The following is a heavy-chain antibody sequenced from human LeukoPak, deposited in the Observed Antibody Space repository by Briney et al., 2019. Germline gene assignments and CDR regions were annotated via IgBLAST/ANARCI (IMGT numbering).Heavy chain of an antibody. Sequence: ASVKVSCTASGYTFTAFYMHWVRQAPGRGPEWMGWINPNSGGTKYAQNFQGRVTMTRDKSISTFYMELSSLRSDDTAVYYCARVSDLVVVPAAFYFDHWGQGTLVTVSS. CDR1: GYTFTAFY. CDR3: ARVSDLVVVPAAFYFDH. CDR2: INPNSGGT. J-gene: IGHJ4*02. V-gene: IGHV1-2*02. D-gene: IGHD2-2*01.